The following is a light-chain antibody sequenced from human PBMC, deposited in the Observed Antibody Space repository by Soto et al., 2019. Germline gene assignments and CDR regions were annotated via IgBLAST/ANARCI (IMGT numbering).Light chain of an antibody. Sequence: QAVVTQPRSVSGPPGQSVSISCSGTSSDVGTYNYVSWYQQHPGKAPKLMIYDVSKRPSGVPDRFSGSKSGNTASLTISGLQAEDEADYYCCSYAGGYTHAVFGGGTQLTVL. CDR2: DVS. J-gene: IGLJ2*01. CDR1: SSDVGTYNY. CDR3: CSYAGGYTHAV. V-gene: IGLV2-11*01.